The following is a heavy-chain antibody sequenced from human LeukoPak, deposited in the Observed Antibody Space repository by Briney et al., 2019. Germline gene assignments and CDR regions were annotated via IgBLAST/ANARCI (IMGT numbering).Heavy chain of an antibody. J-gene: IGHJ4*02. D-gene: IGHD1-26*01. Sequence: PGGSLRLSCAASGFTFSSYAMSWVRQAPGKGLEWVSTISGSVGSTSYADSVKGRFTISRDNSKNTLYLQMNSLRDEDTAVYFCAREARGSGRDFDYWGQGILVTVSS. CDR3: AREARGSGRDFDY. V-gene: IGHV3-23*01. CDR2: ISGSVGST. CDR1: GFTFSSYA.